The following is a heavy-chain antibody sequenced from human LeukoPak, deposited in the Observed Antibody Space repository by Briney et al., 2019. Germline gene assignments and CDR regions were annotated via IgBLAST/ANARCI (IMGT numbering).Heavy chain of an antibody. V-gene: IGHV4-39*07. D-gene: IGHD4-17*01. Sequence: PSETLSLTCTVSGGSISSSSYYWGWIRQPPGKGLEWIGSIYYSGSTYYNPSLKSRVTISVDTSKNQFSLKLSSVTAADTAVYYCARLLTVTTNYYYYYYMDVWGKGTTVTVSS. CDR3: ARLLTVTTNYYYYYYMDV. CDR2: IYYSGST. CDR1: GGSISSSSYY. J-gene: IGHJ6*03.